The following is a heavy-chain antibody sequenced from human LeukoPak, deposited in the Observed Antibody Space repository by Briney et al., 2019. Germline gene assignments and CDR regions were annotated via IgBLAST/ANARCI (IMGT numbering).Heavy chain of an antibody. J-gene: IGHJ4*02. CDR1: GFTFSSFA. CDR3: AKGYRGYDYPYFDY. CDR2: ISGTGGNT. D-gene: IGHD5-12*01. Sequence: QPGGSLRLSCAASGFTFSSFAMSWVRQAPGKGLEWVSFISGTGGNTYYADSVKGRFTISRDNSKNTLYLQMNSLRAEDTAVYYCAKGYRGYDYPYFDYWGQGTLVTVSS. V-gene: IGHV3-23*01.